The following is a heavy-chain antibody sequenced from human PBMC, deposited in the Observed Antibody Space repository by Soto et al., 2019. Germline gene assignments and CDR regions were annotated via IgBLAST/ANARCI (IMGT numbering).Heavy chain of an antibody. D-gene: IGHD4-17*01. CDR2: IYYSGST. CDR1: GGSISPGGYY. Sequence: QVQLQESGPELVKPSQTLSLTCTVSGGSISPGGYYWTWIRQHPGKGLEWIGYIYYSGSTYYNPSIKSRVTISVDASKKQFSVKLSSVTAADTAVYYGARGLSVTLFDNWGQGTLVTVSS. J-gene: IGHJ4*02. V-gene: IGHV4-31*03. CDR3: ARGLSVTLFDN.